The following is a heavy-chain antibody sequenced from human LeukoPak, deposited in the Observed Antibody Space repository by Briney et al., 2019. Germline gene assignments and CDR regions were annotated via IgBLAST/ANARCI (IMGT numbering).Heavy chain of an antibody. CDR3: ARIGPMVRGVRLGYYFDY. CDR2: IYHSGST. Sequence: SETLSLTCAVSGGSISSSNWWSWVRQPPGKGLEWIGEIYHSGSTNYNPSLKSRVTISVDKSKNQFSLKLSSVTAADTAVYYCARIGPMVRGVRLGYYFDYWGQGTLVTVSS. J-gene: IGHJ4*02. CDR1: GGSISSSNW. V-gene: IGHV4-4*02. D-gene: IGHD3-10*01.